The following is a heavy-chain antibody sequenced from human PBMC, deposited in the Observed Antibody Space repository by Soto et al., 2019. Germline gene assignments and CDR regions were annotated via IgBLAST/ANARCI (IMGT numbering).Heavy chain of an antibody. V-gene: IGHV3-53*02. Sequence: EVQLVETGGDLIQPGGSLRLSCAASGFTVSSNYMSWVRQAPGKGLEWVSIIYSGGATYYADSVKGRFTISRDNSKNTLYLQMNSLRADDTAVYYCARGPDYGDSRGAFDIWGQGTMVTVSS. J-gene: IGHJ3*02. CDR1: GFTVSSNY. CDR2: IYSGGAT. D-gene: IGHD4-17*01. CDR3: ARGPDYGDSRGAFDI.